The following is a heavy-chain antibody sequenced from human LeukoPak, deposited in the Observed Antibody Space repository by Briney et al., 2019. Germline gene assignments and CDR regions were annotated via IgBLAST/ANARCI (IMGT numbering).Heavy chain of an antibody. CDR1: GFTFSSYS. CDR2: ISSSSSYI. D-gene: IGHD6-6*01. J-gene: IGHJ3*02. V-gene: IGHV3-21*01. CDR3: ARAISSSVAFYI. Sequence: GGSLRLSCAASGFTFSSYSMNWVRQAPGKGLEWVSSISSSSSYIYYADSVKGRFTISRDNAKNSLYLQMNSLRAEDTAVYYCARAISSSVAFYIWGQGTMVTVSS.